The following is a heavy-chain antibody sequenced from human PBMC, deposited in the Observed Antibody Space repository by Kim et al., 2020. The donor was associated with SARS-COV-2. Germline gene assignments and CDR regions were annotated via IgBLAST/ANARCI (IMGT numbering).Heavy chain of an antibody. D-gene: IGHD1-1*01. V-gene: IGHV1-2*06. CDR2: IHPNSGIT. CDR1: GYTFTDYY. J-gene: IGHJ3*02. Sequence: ASVKVSCKASGYTFTDYYVHWVRQAPGQGLEWMGRIHPNSGITNYVEKFQGSVTMTRDTSISTAYMYLSSLRSDDTAVYYCAKDCGMGGTRDIWGQGTMVTVSS. CDR3: AKDCGMGGTRDI.